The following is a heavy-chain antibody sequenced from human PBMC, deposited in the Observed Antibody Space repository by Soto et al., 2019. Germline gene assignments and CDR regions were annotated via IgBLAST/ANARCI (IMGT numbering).Heavy chain of an antibody. CDR2: IIPIFGTP. D-gene: IGHD3-10*01. CDR3: ARDRDDDGAGNYYTRFDF. V-gene: IGHV1-69*01. J-gene: IGHJ4*02. Sequence: QVQLVQSGAEVKKPGSSVKVSCKASGGIFSTYAISWLRQAPGQGLEWMGGIIPIFGTPNYAQRFQGRVTITAEESTSTAYMELGRLRSEDTAVYYCARDRDDDGAGNYYTRFDFWGQGTLVTVSS. CDR1: GGIFSTYA.